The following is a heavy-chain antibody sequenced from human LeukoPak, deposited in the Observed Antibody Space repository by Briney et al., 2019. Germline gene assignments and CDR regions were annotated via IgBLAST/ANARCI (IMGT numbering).Heavy chain of an antibody. V-gene: IGHV4-4*09. CDR1: GGSISGYY. CDR2: IHSSGGT. CDR3: ARGRGYYDILTGSKPSNWFDP. J-gene: IGHJ5*02. Sequence: SETLSLTCTVSGGSISGYYWDWIRQPPGNGLEWIGYIHSSGGTHYSPSLESRVTMSVDTSKNQFSLKLTSVTAADTAVNYCARGRGYYDILTGSKPSNWFDPWGQGTLVTVSS. D-gene: IGHD3-9*01.